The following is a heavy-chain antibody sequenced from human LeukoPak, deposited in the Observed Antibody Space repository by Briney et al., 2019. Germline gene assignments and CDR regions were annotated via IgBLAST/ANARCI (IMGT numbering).Heavy chain of an antibody. CDR3: ARENYGSGIGYFDL. CDR1: GGSLSSYY. D-gene: IGHD3-10*01. Sequence: SETLSLTCTLSGGSLSSYYWSWIRQPAGKGLEWIGRIYSSGSTNYNPSLKSPFTMSVDTSKSQFSLELSSVTAADKAVYYCARENYGSGIGYFDLWGRGTLVTVSS. CDR2: IYSSGST. V-gene: IGHV4-4*07. J-gene: IGHJ2*01.